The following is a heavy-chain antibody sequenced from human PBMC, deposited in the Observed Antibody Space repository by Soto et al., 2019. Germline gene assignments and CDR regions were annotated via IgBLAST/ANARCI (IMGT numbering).Heavy chain of an antibody. J-gene: IGHJ4*02. CDR1: GLTFSSYS. CDR3: ARDTPPFDY. V-gene: IGHV3-21*01. CDR2: ISSDSSYI. Sequence: PWGSLRLSCAASGLTFSSYSMNWVRQAPGKGLEWVSAISSDSSYIYYPDSVKGRFIISRDNAKNSLYLQMNSLRAEDTAVYYCARDTPPFDYWGQGSLVTVSS.